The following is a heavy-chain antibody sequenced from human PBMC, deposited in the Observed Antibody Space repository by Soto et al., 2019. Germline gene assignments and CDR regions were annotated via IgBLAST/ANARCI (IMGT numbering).Heavy chain of an antibody. CDR1: GYTFTSYA. Sequence: ASVKVSCKASGYTFTSYAMHWVRQAPGQRLEWMGWINAGNGNTKYSQKFQGRVTITRDTSASTAYMELSSLRSEDTAVYYCARARGVFFDGFDPWGQGTLVTVSS. V-gene: IGHV1-3*01. CDR3: ARARGVFFDGFDP. CDR2: INAGNGNT. J-gene: IGHJ5*02. D-gene: IGHD3-10*01.